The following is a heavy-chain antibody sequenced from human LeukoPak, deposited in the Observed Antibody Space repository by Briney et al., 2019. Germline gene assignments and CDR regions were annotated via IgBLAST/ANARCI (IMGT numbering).Heavy chain of an antibody. V-gene: IGHV3-74*01. CDR3: ARDGVYYYDSSGYLFDY. J-gene: IGHJ4*02. CDR2: IKGDGSST. D-gene: IGHD3-22*01. CDR1: GFTFSNYW. Sequence: GGSLRLSCVTSGFTFSNYWMHWVRQVPGKGLVWVSRIKGDGSSTRNADSVKGRSTISRDNAKNTLYLQMNSLRAEDTAVYYCARDGVYYYDSSGYLFDYWGQGTLVTVSS.